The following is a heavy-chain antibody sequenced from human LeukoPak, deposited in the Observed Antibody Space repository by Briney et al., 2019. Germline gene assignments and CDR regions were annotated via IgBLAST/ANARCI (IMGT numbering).Heavy chain of an antibody. Sequence: GGSLRLSCAASGFTFSTYRMSWVRQAPGKGLEWVANIKQDGSEKYYVDSVKGRFTISRDNAKNSLYLQMNRLRAEDTAVYYCAREQGYCSSTSCSVSVVFDYWGQGTLVTVSS. V-gene: IGHV3-7*01. D-gene: IGHD2-2*01. CDR1: GFTFSTYR. J-gene: IGHJ4*02. CDR2: IKQDGSEK. CDR3: AREQGYCSSTSCSVSVVFDY.